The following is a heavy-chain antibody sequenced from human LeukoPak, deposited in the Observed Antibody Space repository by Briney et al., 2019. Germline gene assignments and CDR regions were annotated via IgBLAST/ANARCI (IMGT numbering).Heavy chain of an antibody. D-gene: IGHD2-15*01. V-gene: IGHV4-38-2*02. J-gene: IGHJ3*02. CDR2: ISHSGST. CDR3: AGSLKYCSGGSCYSDAFDI. CDR1: GYSISSGYY. Sequence: SETLSLTCTVSGYSISSGYYWGWIRQPPGKGLEWIGSISHSGSTYYNPSLKSRVTISVDTSKNQFSLKLNSVTAADTAVYYCAGSLKYCSGGSCYSDAFDIWGQGTMVTVSS.